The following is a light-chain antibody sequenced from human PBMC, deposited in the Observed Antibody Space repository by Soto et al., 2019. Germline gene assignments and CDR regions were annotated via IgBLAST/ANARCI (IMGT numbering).Light chain of an antibody. J-gene: IGLJ1*01. V-gene: IGLV1-40*01. CDR2: GNS. Sequence: QSVLTQPPSVSGAPGQRVTISCTGSSSNIGAGYDVHWYQQLPGTAPKLLIYGNSNRHSGVPDRFSGSKSGTSASLAITGLQAEDEADYDCQSYDSSLSGYVFGTGTKLTVL. CDR1: SSNIGAGYD. CDR3: QSYDSSLSGYV.